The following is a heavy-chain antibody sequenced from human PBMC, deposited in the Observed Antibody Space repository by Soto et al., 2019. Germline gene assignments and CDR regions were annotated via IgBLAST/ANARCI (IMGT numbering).Heavy chain of an antibody. V-gene: IGHV4-34*01. CDR1: GGSFSGYY. CDR2: INDSGST. D-gene: IGHD6-19*01. J-gene: IGHJ4*02. CDR3: ARVMSGWYPFVDY. Sequence: QVQLQQWGAGLLKPSETLSLTCAVYGGSFSGYYWSWIRQPPGKGLEWIGEINDSGSTNYNPSLTSRVTISVDTSKNQFSRKLSSVTASGTAVYYCARVMSGWYPFVDYWGQGTLVTVSS.